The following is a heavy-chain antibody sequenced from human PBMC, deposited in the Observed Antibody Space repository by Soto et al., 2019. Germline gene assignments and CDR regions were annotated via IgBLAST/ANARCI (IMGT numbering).Heavy chain of an antibody. CDR1: GYTFTSYG. CDR3: ARVNDIVVVPAAWLDT. V-gene: IGHV1-18*04. D-gene: IGHD2-2*01. CDR2: ISAYNGNT. Sequence: ASVKVSCKASGYTFTSYGISWVRQAPGQGLEWMGWISAYNGNTNYAQKLQGRVTMTTDTSTSTAYMELRSLRSDDTAVYYCARVNDIVVVPAAWLDTWGQGTLVTVSS. J-gene: IGHJ5*01.